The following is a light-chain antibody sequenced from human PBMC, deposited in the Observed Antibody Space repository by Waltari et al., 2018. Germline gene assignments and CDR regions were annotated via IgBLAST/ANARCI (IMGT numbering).Light chain of an antibody. J-gene: IGLJ3*02. CDR1: TGEVSSNYY. CDR2: STN. Sequence: QTVLTQEPSLTVSPGGTVTLTCASTTGEVSSNYYPNWLQQKPGQAPRSLIYSTNKKHYWTPARFSGSPLGGKAALTLSRAEPEDEADYYCLLYYGDARWVFGGGTKLTVL. CDR3: LLYYGDARWV. V-gene: IGLV7-43*01.